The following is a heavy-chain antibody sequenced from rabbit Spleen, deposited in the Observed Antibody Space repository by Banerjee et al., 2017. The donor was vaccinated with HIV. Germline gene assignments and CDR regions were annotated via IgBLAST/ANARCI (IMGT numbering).Heavy chain of an antibody. Sequence: QEQVKETGGGLVQPGGSLTLSCKASGFDFRRYYLSWVRQAPGKGLEWISCIAGSSSGFTYSATWAKGRFTCSKTSSTTVTLQMTSLTVADTATYFCARDSGTSFSSYGMDLWGQGTLVTVS. CDR2: IAGSSSGFT. CDR3: ARDSGTSFSSYGMDL. V-gene: IGHV1S45*01. D-gene: IGHD8-1*01. J-gene: IGHJ6*01. CDR1: GFDFRRYYL.